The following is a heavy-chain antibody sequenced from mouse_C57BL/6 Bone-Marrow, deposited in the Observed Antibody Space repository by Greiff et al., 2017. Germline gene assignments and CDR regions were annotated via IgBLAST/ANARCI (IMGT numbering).Heavy chain of an antibody. CDR2: IYPGSGST. D-gene: IGHD2-3*01. J-gene: IGHJ4*01. Sequence: VQLQQSGAELVKPGASVKMSCKASGYTFTSYWITWVKQRPGQGLEWIGYIYPGSGSTNYNEKFKSKATLTVDKSSSTAYMQLSSLTSEDSAVYYCARGLLRYAMDYWGRGTSVTVSS. V-gene: IGHV1-55*01. CDR1: GYTFTSYW. CDR3: ARGLLRYAMDY.